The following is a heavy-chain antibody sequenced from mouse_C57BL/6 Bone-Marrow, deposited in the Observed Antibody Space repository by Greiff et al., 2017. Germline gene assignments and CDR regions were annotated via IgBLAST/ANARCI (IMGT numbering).Heavy chain of an antibody. V-gene: IGHV6-6*01. D-gene: IGHD3-3*01. Sequence: EVQRVESGGGLVQPGGSMKLSCAASGFTFSDACMDWVRQSPEKGLEWVALIRNKANNHATYYAESVKGRFTISRENTKSSIYLQMKSLRPEETGIYYCTGWERVRFAYWGRGTLVTVSA. CDR2: IRNKANNHAT. CDR3: TGWERVRFAY. J-gene: IGHJ3*01. CDR1: GFTFSDAC.